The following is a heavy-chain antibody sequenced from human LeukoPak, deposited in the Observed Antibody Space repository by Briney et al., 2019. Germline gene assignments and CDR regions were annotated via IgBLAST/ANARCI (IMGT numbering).Heavy chain of an antibody. Sequence: QTGGSLRLSCAASGFTFSSYGMHWVRQAPGKGLEWVIVISYDGSNKYYADSVKGRFTISRDNSKKTLNLQMNSLRAEDTAVYYCAKEKDYYEYRYGMDVWGQGTTVTVSS. CDR1: GFTFSSYG. V-gene: IGHV3-30*18. CDR2: ISYDGSNK. D-gene: IGHD3-22*01. J-gene: IGHJ6*02. CDR3: AKEKDYYEYRYGMDV.